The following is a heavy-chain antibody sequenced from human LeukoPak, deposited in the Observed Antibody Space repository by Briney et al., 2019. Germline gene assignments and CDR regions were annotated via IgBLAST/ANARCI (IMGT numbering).Heavy chain of an antibody. V-gene: IGHV1-46*01. CDR3: ARSSTGRAYFDY. CDR1: GYTFTSYY. CDR2: INPSGGST. D-gene: IGHD1-26*01. Sequence: ASVKVSCKASGYTFTSYYMHWVRQAPGQGLEWMGIINPSGGSTSYAQKFQGRVTMTRDTSTSTGYMELSSLRSEDTAVYYCARSSTGRAYFDYWGQGTLVTVSS. J-gene: IGHJ4*02.